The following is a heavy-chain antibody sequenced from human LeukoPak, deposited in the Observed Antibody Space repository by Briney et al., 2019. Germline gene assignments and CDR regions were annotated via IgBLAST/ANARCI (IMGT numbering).Heavy chain of an antibody. CDR1: DDXISTYY. D-gene: IGHD2-15*01. CDR2: IFHTGDT. Sequence: PSETLSLTCTVSDDXISTYYWSWIRQPPGKGLEWLAYIFHTGDTNYNPSLKGRVTISMDTSKNQFSLKLTSVTAVDTAVYYCARQPYRSGAYYFDHWGQGTLITVSS. CDR3: ARQPYRSGAYYFDH. V-gene: IGHV4-59*08. J-gene: IGHJ4*02.